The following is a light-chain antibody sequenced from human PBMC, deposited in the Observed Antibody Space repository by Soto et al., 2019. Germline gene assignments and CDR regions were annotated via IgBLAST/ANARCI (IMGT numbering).Light chain of an antibody. J-gene: IGKJ1*01. CDR3: QQYNSYSRT. CDR1: QSISSW. Sequence: DIPMTQSPSTLSASVGDIVTITCRASQSISSWLAWYQQKPGKAPKLLIYKASSLESGVPSRFSGSGSGTEFTLTISSLQPDDFATYYCQQYNSYSRTFGQGTKVEIK. V-gene: IGKV1-5*03. CDR2: KAS.